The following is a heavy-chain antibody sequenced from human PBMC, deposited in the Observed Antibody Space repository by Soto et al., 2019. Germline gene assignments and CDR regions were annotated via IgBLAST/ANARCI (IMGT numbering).Heavy chain of an antibody. D-gene: IGHD3-10*01. CDR2: IKQDGSEK. Sequence: PGGSLRLSCAASGFTFSSYWMSWVRQAPGKGLEWVANIKQDGSEKYYVDSVKGRFTISRDNAKNSLYLQMNSLRAEDTAVYYCARVRGEWGITRVRGAGTGMEVWGQGTMVTVSS. CDR3: ARVRGEWGITRVRGAGTGMEV. V-gene: IGHV3-7*03. CDR1: GFTFSSYW. J-gene: IGHJ6*02.